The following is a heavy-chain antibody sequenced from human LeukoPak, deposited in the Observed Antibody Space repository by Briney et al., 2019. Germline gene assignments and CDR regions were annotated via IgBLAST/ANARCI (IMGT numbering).Heavy chain of an antibody. CDR3: AKSIVVVPATNDY. Sequence: GSLSLSCAASGFPFSSYAMSWVRPAPGKGLEWVSAISGSGGSTYYADSVKGRFTISRDNSKNTLYLQMNSLRAEDTAVYYCAKSIVVVPATNDYWGQGTLVTVSS. CDR2: ISGSGGST. V-gene: IGHV3-23*01. D-gene: IGHD2-2*01. CDR1: GFPFSSYA. J-gene: IGHJ4*02.